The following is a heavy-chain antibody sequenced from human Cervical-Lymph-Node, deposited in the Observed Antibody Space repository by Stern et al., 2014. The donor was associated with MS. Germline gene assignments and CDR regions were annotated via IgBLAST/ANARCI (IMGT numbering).Heavy chain of an antibody. CDR3: AREGGDSSGYYNLGY. J-gene: IGHJ4*02. Sequence: QMQLVQSGAEVKKPGSSVKVSCKTSGGTLSSHVINWVRQAPGQGLEWMGGIIPIFGKANYAQKFQGRVTITADEFTSTAYMELSSLRSEDTAVYYCAREGGDSSGYYNLGYWGQGTLVTVSS. CDR1: GGTLSSHV. CDR2: IIPIFGKA. D-gene: IGHD3-22*01. V-gene: IGHV1-69*01.